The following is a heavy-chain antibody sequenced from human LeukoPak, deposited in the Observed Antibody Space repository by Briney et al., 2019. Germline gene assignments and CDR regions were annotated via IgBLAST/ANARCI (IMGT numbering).Heavy chain of an antibody. V-gene: IGHV3-9*01. CDR1: GFTFDDYA. CDR2: ISWNSGNI. Sequence: AGGSLRLSCAASGFTFDDYAMHWVRQASGKGLEWVSGISWNSGNIGYADSVKGRSTISRDNAKNSLYLQMNSLRAEDTALYYCAKDISPSTYSGYDYWGQGTLVTVSS. J-gene: IGHJ4*02. D-gene: IGHD5-12*01. CDR3: AKDISPSTYSGYDY.